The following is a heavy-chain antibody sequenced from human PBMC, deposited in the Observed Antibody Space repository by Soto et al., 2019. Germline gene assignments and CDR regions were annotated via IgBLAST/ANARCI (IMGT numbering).Heavy chain of an antibody. D-gene: IGHD6-19*01. CDR3: ARVSSDSGWLDFDY. V-gene: IGHV3-74*01. CDR1: GFTFTNYW. CDR2: INSDGSRT. J-gene: IGHJ4*02. Sequence: ETLSLSGAASGFTFTNYWMHWVCQARGKGLVWVSRINSDGSRTSDADSVKGRFTISRDNAKNTLYLQMNSLRAEDTAVYYCARVSSDSGWLDFDYWGQGTLVTVSS.